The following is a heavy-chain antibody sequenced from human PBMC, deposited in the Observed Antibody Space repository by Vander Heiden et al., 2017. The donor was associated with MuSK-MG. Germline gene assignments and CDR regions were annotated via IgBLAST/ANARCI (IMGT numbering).Heavy chain of an antibody. J-gene: IGHJ3*02. D-gene: IGHD3-22*01. Sequence: EVQLVESGGGLVQPGGSLRLSCAASGFTFSDYWLSWVRQAPGKGLEWVANIKQDGSEKYYVDSVKGQFTISRDNAKNSLYLQMNSLRAEDTAVYYCARDLLRYYYDSSGLGAFDIWGQGTTVTVSS. CDR2: IKQDGSEK. CDR3: ARDLLRYYYDSSGLGAFDI. CDR1: GFTFSDYW. V-gene: IGHV3-7*01.